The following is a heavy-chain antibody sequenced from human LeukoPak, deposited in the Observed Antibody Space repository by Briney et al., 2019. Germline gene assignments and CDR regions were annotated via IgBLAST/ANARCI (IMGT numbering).Heavy chain of an antibody. V-gene: IGHV3-23*01. J-gene: IGHJ1*01. D-gene: IGHD3-10*01. CDR2: ISNVGGRT. CDR3: AKGTYYYDSGSYLEYFGVN. CDR1: GLTFSSYG. Sequence: GGSLRLSCAASGLTFSSYGMSWVRQAPGQGLEWVSTISNVGGRTYYANSVKGRFTISRDNSKSTLYLQMNTLRTEDTAVYYCAKGTYYYDSGSYLEYFGVNRGQGSLVTVSS.